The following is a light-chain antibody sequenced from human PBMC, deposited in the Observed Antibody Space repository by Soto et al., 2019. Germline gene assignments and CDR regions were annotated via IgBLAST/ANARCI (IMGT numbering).Light chain of an antibody. J-gene: IGLJ1*01. CDR3: CSYAGTFYV. V-gene: IGLV2-11*01. CDR2: DVS. CDR1: SSDFGGYNY. Sequence: QSALTQPRSVSGSPGQSVTISCTGTSSDFGGYNYVSWYQHHPGKAPKLMIYDVSERPSGVPDRFSRSKSGNTASLTISGLQAEDEADYYCCSYAGTFYVFGTGTKLTVL.